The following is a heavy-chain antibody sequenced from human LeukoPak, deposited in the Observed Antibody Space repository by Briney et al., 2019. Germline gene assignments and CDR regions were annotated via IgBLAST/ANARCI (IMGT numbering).Heavy chain of an antibody. V-gene: IGHV3-7*05. CDR2: IKQAGSEK. CDR3: ARDQRYCSSSSCPWEPFDY. Sequence: GGSLRLSCAASGFTFSNYWMSWVRQAPRKGLEWVANIKQAGSEKYYVDSVKGRFTISRDNAKNSLYLQMNSLRAEDTAVYYCARDQRYCSSSSCPWEPFDYWGQGTLVTGSS. CDR1: GFTFSNYW. J-gene: IGHJ4*02. D-gene: IGHD2-2*01.